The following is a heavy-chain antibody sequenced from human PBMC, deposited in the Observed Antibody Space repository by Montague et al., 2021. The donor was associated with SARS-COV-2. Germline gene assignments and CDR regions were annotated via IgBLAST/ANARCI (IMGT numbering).Heavy chain of an antibody. J-gene: IGHJ4*02. Sequence: SETLSLTCAVSGASVSSINWWSLVRQPPGRGLEWVADIHHTGIINFNPSLRSRGLISLDSSKNQSSLTLYSVTAAATATYYCASHPVFQQLYSWGQGTLVSVS. D-gene: IGHD6-13*01. CDR3: ASHPVFQQLYS. CDR2: IHHTGII. V-gene: IGHV4-4*02. CDR1: GASVSSINW.